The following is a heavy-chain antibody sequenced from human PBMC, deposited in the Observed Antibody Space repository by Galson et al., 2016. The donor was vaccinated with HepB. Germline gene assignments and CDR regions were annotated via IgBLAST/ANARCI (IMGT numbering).Heavy chain of an antibody. V-gene: IGHV1-58*01. J-gene: IGHJ4*02. CDR1: GLTFIRTA. CDR3: WADRRIYSVAYAY. D-gene: IGHD3-10*01. Sequence: SVKVSCKASGLTFIRTAVQWVRQARGQRPEWIGWIVVGSNSTNYAQKFQERVTITRDMSTNTVYLELSSLRSEDTALYYCWADRRIYSVAYAYWGQGTLVTVSS. CDR2: IVVGSNST.